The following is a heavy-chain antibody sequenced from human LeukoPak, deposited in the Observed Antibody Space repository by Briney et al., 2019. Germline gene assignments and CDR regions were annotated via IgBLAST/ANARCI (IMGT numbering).Heavy chain of an antibody. Sequence: GGSLRLSCAASGFTFDDYTMRWVRHAPGKGLEWVSLISWDGGSTYYADSVKGRFTISRDNSKNSLYLQMNSLRTEDTALYYCAKEGYSGSYIDYWGQGTLVTVSS. CDR1: GFTFDDYT. CDR3: AKEGYSGSYIDY. D-gene: IGHD1-26*01. J-gene: IGHJ4*02. V-gene: IGHV3-43*01. CDR2: ISWDGGST.